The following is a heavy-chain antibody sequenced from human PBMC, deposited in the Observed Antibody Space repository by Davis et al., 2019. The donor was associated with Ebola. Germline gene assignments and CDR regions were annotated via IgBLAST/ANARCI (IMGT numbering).Heavy chain of an antibody. D-gene: IGHD5-18*01. CDR1: GFTFSSYS. Sequence: GESLKISCAASGFTFSSYSMNWVRQAPGKGLEWVSSISSSSSYIYYADSVKGRFTISRDNSKNTVYLQMNRLRVEDTAVYYCANIYGYGYWGQGTLVTVSS. CDR2: ISSSSSYI. V-gene: IGHV3-21*04. J-gene: IGHJ4*02. CDR3: ANIYGYGY.